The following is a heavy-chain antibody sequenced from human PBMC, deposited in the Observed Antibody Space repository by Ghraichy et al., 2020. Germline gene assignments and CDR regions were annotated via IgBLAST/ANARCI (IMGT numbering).Heavy chain of an antibody. J-gene: IGHJ4*02. V-gene: IGHV4-59*01. CDR2: IYNSGST. CDR3: SITLGIRGYYFDY. Sequence: SQTLSLTCTVSGGSISSYYWTWIRQPPGKGLEWIGYIYNSGSTNYNPSLKSRVTISVDTSKNQFSLRLSSVTAADTAVYYWSITLGIRGYYFDYWGQVTLVTVSS. D-gene: IGHD1-14*01. CDR1: GGSISSYY.